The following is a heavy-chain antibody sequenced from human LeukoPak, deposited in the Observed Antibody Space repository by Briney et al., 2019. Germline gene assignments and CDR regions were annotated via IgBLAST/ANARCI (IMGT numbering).Heavy chain of an antibody. CDR3: ARSFGYSYGLPFDY. CDR1: TFSSYA. D-gene: IGHD5-18*01. Sequence: TFSSYAMGWVRQAPGKGLEWIGSISYTGSTYYNPSLKSRVSISADTSKNQFSLKLSSVTAADTAIYYCARSFGYSYGLPFDYWGQGNLVTVSS. CDR2: ISYTGST. J-gene: IGHJ4*02. V-gene: IGHV4-39*01.